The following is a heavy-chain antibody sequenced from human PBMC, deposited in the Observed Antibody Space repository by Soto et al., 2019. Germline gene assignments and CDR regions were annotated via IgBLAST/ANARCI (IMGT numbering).Heavy chain of an antibody. V-gene: IGHV4-59*01. J-gene: IGHJ4*02. Sequence: SETLSLTCTVSGGSISSYYWSWIRQPPGKGLEWIGYIYYSGSTNYNPSLKSRVTISVDTSKNQFSLKLSSVTAADTAVYYCARDRTGDYSNYRYFDYWGQGTLVTVSS. CDR3: ARDRTGDYSNYRYFDY. D-gene: IGHD4-4*01. CDR2: IYYSGST. CDR1: GGSISSYY.